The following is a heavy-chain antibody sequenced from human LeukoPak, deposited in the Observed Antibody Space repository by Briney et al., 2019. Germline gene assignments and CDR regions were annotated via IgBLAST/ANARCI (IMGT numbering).Heavy chain of an antibody. J-gene: IGHJ6*03. CDR3: ARDFTDSGSSLVYYYYYYMDV. CDR2: VYTSGTT. V-gene: IGHV4-4*07. D-gene: IGHD1-26*01. CDR1: GGSMSNYY. Sequence: SETLSLTCTVSGGSMSNYYWSWIRQTAGKGLEWIGRVYTSGTTNYNPSLKSRATMSVDTSKNQFSLKVTSVTAADTAVYYCARDFTDSGSSLVYYYYYYMDVWGKGTTVTVSS.